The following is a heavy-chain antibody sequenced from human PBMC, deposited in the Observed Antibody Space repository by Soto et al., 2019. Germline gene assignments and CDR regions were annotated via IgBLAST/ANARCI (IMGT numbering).Heavy chain of an antibody. CDR1: GYSFDTFG. J-gene: IGHJ2*01. V-gene: IGHV1-18*01. CDR2: ISIETGDT. CDR3: ARCYCSVGSCFTCWHLDL. D-gene: IGHD2-15*01. Sequence: QVQVVQSGAEVKKPGASVKVACKASGYSFDTFGMSWVRQAPGQGLEWMGWISIETGDTNSAQKYQDRVTMTTDTSTSTAYMALRSLTSDDTAVYYCARCYCSVGSCFTCWHLDLWGRGTLVTVSS.